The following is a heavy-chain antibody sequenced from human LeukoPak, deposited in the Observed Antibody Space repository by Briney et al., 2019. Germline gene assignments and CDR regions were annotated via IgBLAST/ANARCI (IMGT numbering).Heavy chain of an antibody. V-gene: IGHV3-9*03. CDR3: AKDENRWLAPHAFDI. D-gene: IGHD5-24*01. CDR2: TDWNGFNK. J-gene: IGHJ3*02. CDR1: GFTFDDYG. Sequence: GGSLRLSCAASGFTFDDYGIHWVRLAPGKGLEWVSGTDWNGFNKDYADSVKGRFTISRDNAKNSLYLQMNSLSSEDMALYFCAKDENRWLAPHAFDIWGQGTMVTVSS.